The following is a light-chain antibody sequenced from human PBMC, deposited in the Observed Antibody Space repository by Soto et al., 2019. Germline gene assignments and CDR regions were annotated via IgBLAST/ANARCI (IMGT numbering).Light chain of an antibody. J-gene: IGKJ1*01. V-gene: IGKV1-5*01. CDR1: QTIFNW. CDR3: QQYNSYPWT. Sequence: DIQMTQSPSTLSASVGDRVTITCRASQTIFNWLAWYQRKPGRAPNLLIYDASSLQSGVQSTFSGSGSGTEFTLTISSLQPGDFATYYCQQYNSYPWTFGQGTKVEIK. CDR2: DAS.